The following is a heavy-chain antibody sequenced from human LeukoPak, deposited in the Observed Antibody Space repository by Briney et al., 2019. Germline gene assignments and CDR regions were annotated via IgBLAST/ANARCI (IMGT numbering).Heavy chain of an antibody. CDR3: AREGAGYSSSWYEGD. J-gene: IGHJ4*02. D-gene: IGHD6-13*01. CDR1: GDTFSDYT. Sequence: ASVKVSCKTSGDTFSDYTVNWVRQGPGQGLEWMGRIIPILGIATYAQKFQGRVTITTDEPTSTAYMELSSLRSEDTAVYYCAREGAGYSSSWYEGDWGQGTLVTVSS. CDR2: IIPILGIA. V-gene: IGHV1-69*16.